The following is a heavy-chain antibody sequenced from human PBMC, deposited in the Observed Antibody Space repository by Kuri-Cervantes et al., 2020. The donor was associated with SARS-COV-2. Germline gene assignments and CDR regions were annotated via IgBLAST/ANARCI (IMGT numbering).Heavy chain of an antibody. D-gene: IGHD3-3*01. CDR2: IYYSGST. Sequence: SETLSLTCTVSGGSISSSSYYWGWIRQPPGKGLEWIGSIYYSGSTYYNPSLKSRVTISVDTSKNQFSLKLSSVTAADTAVYYCARYVRFLEWLHWSRDWFDPWGQGTLVTVSS. J-gene: IGHJ5*02. CDR3: ARYVRFLEWLHWSRDWFDP. V-gene: IGHV4-39*01. CDR1: GGSISSSSYY.